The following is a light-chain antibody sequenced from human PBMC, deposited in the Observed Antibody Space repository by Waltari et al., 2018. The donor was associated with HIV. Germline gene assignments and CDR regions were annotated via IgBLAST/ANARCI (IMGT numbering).Light chain of an antibody. CDR3: QQYETDSRS. V-gene: IGKV1-5*03. J-gene: IGKJ1*01. CDR1: EDINKW. Sequence: DIPMTQSPSSVSASIGDRVSITCRASEDINKWLAWYQQKPGKAPNLLIYKATILETGVPSRFSGSVSGADFTLTITNLQSDDFATYYCQQYETDSRSFGQGTKV. CDR2: KAT.